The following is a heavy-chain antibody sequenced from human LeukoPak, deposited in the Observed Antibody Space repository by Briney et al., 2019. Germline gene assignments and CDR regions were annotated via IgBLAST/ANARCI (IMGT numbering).Heavy chain of an antibody. V-gene: IGHV3-33*01. CDR1: GFTFSTYG. CDR3: ARQFDGSHPNAFDI. J-gene: IGHJ3*02. Sequence: GGSLRLSCAASGFTFSTYGMHWVRHAPGKRLEWVAVTWYDGSYKYYGDSVKGRFTISRDNSKNTLYLQMASLRVEDTAVYYCARQFDGSHPNAFDIWGQGTMVTVSS. D-gene: IGHD1-26*01. CDR2: TWYDGSYK.